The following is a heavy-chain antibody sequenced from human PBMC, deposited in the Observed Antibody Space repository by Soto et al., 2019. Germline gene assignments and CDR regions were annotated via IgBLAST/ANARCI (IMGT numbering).Heavy chain of an antibody. J-gene: IGHJ6*02. CDR3: ARGLGTNGLDV. D-gene: IGHD3-16*01. V-gene: IGHV1-18*04. CDR2: ISTYSGNT. Sequence: EASVKVSCKASGYKFITYGITWVRQAPGQGLEWMGGISTYSGNTDYAQSFQDRVTMTTDTSTSTVYMELGSLRSDDTAVYYCARGLGTNGLDVWGQGTTVTVSS. CDR1: GYKFITYG.